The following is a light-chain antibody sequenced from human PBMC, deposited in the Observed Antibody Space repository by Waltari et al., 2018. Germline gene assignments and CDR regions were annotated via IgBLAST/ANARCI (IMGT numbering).Light chain of an antibody. J-gene: IGKJ4*01. CDR1: QSLLHRDGTTY. V-gene: IGKV2-29*03. CDR3: MQGVHLPLT. CDR2: EVS. Sequence: DILMPQAPLSLSVSPGQPAPISSKSTQSLLHRDGTTYLYWYLKRPGQSPQLLISEVSSRFSGVPDRFSGSGSGTDFTLKISRVEAEDVGLYYCMQGVHLPLTFGGGTKVEIQ.